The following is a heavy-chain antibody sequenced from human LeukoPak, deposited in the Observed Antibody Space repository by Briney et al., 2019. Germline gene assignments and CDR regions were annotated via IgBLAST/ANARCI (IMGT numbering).Heavy chain of an antibody. CDR1: GGSISSYY. V-gene: IGHV4-59*01. CDR2: IYYSGST. Sequence: TSETLSLTCTVSGGSISSYYWSWIRQPPGKGLEWIGYIYYSGSTNYNPSLKSRVTISVDTSKNQFSLKLSSVTAADTAVYYCARDQYDAFDIWGQGTMVTVSS. CDR3: ARDQYDAFDI. J-gene: IGHJ3*02.